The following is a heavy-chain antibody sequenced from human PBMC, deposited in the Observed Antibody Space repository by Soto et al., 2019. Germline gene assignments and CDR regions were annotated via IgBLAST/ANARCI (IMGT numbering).Heavy chain of an antibody. CDR2: IIPIFGTA. CDR1: GGTFSSYA. CDR3: ARALGVAAAGPSRVYYYYGMDV. J-gene: IGHJ6*02. Sequence: SVKVSCKASGGTFSSYAISWVRQAPGQGLEWMGGIIPIFGTANYAQKFQGRVTITADESTSTAYMELSSLRSEDTAVYYCARALGVAAAGPSRVYYYYGMDVWGQGTTVTVSS. D-gene: IGHD6-13*01. V-gene: IGHV1-69*13.